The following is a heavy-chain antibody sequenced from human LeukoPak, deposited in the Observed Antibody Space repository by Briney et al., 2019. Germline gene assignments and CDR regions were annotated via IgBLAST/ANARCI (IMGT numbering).Heavy chain of an antibody. Sequence: ASVTVSCKASGYTFTSYGISWVRQAPGQGLEWMGWISAYNGNTNYAQKLQGRVTMTTDTSTSTAYMELRSLRSDDTAVYYCAREGEYQLLAFYYYYGMDVWGQGTTVTVSS. D-gene: IGHD2-2*01. CDR1: GYTFTSYG. J-gene: IGHJ6*02. V-gene: IGHV1-18*01. CDR3: AREGEYQLLAFYYYYGMDV. CDR2: ISAYNGNT.